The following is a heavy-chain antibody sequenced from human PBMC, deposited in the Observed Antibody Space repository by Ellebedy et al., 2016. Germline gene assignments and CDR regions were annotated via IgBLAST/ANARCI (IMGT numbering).Heavy chain of an antibody. V-gene: IGHV2-70*11. CDR2: IDWDDDK. CDR1: GFSLNTSGMC. Sequence: SGPTLVKPTQTLTLTCTFSGFSLNTSGMCVSWIRQPPGKALEWLARIDWDDDKYYRTSLKTKLTISKDTSTNQVVLTMTNMDPVDTATFYCARAIVAKVPYYYYYGMDVWGQGTTVTVSS. CDR3: ARAIVAKVPYYYYYGMDV. D-gene: IGHD5-12*01. J-gene: IGHJ6*02.